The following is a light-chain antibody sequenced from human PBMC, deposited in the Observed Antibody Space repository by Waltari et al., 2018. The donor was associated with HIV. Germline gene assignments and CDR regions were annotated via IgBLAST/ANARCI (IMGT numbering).Light chain of an antibody. J-gene: IGLJ2*01. V-gene: IGLV3-27*01. Sequence: SFELTQPSSVSVSPGQTARITCSGDLLGKKYARRFQQKPGQAPFLVIYKDSERPSVIPERFSGSNSGTTVTLTISGAQVEDEADYCCYSAAENNISCFGGGTKLTVL. CDR3: YSAAENNISC. CDR1: LLGKKY. CDR2: KDS.